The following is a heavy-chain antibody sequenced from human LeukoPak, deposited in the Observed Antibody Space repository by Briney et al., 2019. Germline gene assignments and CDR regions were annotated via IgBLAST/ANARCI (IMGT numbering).Heavy chain of an antibody. CDR2: TYYRSKWYN. J-gene: IGHJ6*03. D-gene: IGHD3-9*01. V-gene: IGHV6-1*01. CDR3: ARGGHDILTGYYSFWAHPTTYMDV. Sequence: SQTLSLTRAISGDSVSSNSAAWNWIRQSPSRGLEWLGRTYYRSKWYNDYAVSVKSRITINPDTSKNQFSLQLNSVTPEDTAVYYCARGGHDILTGYYSFWAHPTTYMDVWGKGTTVTVSS. CDR1: GDSVSSNSAA.